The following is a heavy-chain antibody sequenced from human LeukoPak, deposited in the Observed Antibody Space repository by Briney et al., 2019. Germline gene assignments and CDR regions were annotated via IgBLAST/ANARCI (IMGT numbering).Heavy chain of an antibody. CDR1: GGSISSSSHY. Sequence: PSETLSLTCTVSGGSISSSSHYWSWIRQPAGKGLEWIGRIYTSGSTNYNPSLKSRVTMSVDTSKNQFSLKLSSVTAADTAVYYCASAHYDSSGYTNWGQGTLVTVSS. CDR3: ASAHYDSSGYTN. V-gene: IGHV4-61*02. J-gene: IGHJ4*02. D-gene: IGHD3-22*01. CDR2: IYTSGST.